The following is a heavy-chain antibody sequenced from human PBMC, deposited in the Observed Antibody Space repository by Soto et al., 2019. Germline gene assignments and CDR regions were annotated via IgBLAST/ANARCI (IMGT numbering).Heavy chain of an antibody. D-gene: IGHD6-19*01. CDR1: GGSMSSYF. V-gene: IGHV4-59*01. J-gene: IGHJ4*02. CDR2: VYYSGST. CDR3: ARVIGGWYEHDY. Sequence: QVQLQESGPGLVKPSETLSLTCTVSGGSMSSYFWSWIRQPPGKGLEWIAYVYYSGSTKHNPSLKSRVIISVDTSKNQFSRKLNSVTAADTAVYYCARVIGGWYEHDYWGPGTLVTVSS.